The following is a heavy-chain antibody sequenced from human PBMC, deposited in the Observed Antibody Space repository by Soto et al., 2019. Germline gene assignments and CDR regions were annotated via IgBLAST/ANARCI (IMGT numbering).Heavy chain of an antibody. D-gene: IGHD3-3*01. Sequence: LRLSCAASGFTFSSYAMSWVRQAPGKGLEWVSAISGSGGSTYYADSVKGRFTVSRDNSKNTLYLQMNSLRAEDTAVYYCAKDTGTPYYDFWSGYYKWFDPWGQGTLVTVSS. V-gene: IGHV3-23*01. CDR2: ISGSGGST. J-gene: IGHJ5*02. CDR3: AKDTGTPYYDFWSGYYKWFDP. CDR1: GFTFSSYA.